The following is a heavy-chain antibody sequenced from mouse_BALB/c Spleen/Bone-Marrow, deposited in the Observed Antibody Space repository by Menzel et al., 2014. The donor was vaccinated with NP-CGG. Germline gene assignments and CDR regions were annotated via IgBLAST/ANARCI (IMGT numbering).Heavy chain of an antibody. CDR3: ARNYGYGKSFAY. CDR2: IDPANGNT. J-gene: IGHJ3*01. Sequence: EVQVVESGAELVKPGASVKLSCTASGFNIKDTYMHWVKQRPEQGLEWIGRIDPANGNTKYDPKFQGKATITAGTSSNTAYLQLSSLTSEDTAVYYCARNYGYGKSFAYWGQGTLVTVSA. CDR1: GFNIKDTY. V-gene: IGHV14-3*02. D-gene: IGHD2-2*01.